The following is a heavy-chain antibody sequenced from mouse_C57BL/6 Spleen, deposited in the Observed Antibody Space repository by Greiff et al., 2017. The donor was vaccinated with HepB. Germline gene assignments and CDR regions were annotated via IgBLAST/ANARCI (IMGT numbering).Heavy chain of an antibody. CDR2: INPNYGTT. J-gene: IGHJ4*01. D-gene: IGHD2-9*01. CDR1: GYSFTDYN. CDR3: ARKEGLLWLRQGAMDY. V-gene: IGHV1-39*01. Sequence: EVQLQESGPELVKPGASVKISCKASGYSFTDYNMNWVKQSNGKSLEWIGVINPNYGTTSYNQKFKGKATLTVDQSSSTAYMQLNSLTSEDSAVYYCARKEGLLWLRQGAMDYWGQGTSVTVSS.